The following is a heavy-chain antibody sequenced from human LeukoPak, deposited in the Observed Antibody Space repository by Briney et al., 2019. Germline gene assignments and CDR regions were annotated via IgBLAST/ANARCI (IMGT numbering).Heavy chain of an antibody. J-gene: IGHJ4*02. Sequence: GGSLRLSCAASGFTFDDYYVSWIRQAPGKGLEWVSYISSSGSTIYYADSVKGRFTISRDNAKNSLYLQMNSLRAEDTAVYYCASYCSSTSCYIDDFDYWGQGTLVTVSS. CDR2: ISSSGSTI. V-gene: IGHV3-11*04. CDR1: GFTFDDYY. D-gene: IGHD2-2*02. CDR3: ASYCSSTSCYIDDFDY.